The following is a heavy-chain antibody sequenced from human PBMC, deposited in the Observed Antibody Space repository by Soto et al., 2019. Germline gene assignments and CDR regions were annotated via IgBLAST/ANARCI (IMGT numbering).Heavy chain of an antibody. Sequence: QVQLVQSGAEEKKPGASVKVSCKASGYTFTNYAMHWVRQAPGQRLEWMGWINAGNGNTKYSQKFQGRVTITRDTSANTAYMELSSLTSEDTAVYHCASSATTADYYYGMDVWGQGTTVTVSS. V-gene: IGHV1-3*05. CDR3: ASSATTADYYYGMDV. CDR2: INAGNGNT. CDR1: GYTFTNYA. D-gene: IGHD1-26*01. J-gene: IGHJ6*02.